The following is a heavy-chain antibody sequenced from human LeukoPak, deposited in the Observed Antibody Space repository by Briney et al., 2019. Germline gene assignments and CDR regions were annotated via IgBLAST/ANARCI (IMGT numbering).Heavy chain of an antibody. Sequence: SETLSLTCTVSGGSISTYYWSWIRQPPGKGLECIGGIRYSGSTYFNPSLKSRVTISIDRSKNQFSLKLSSVTAADTAVYYCARVRIAAAIGEFDCWGQGTLVTVSS. CDR1: GGSISTYY. CDR2: IRYSGST. CDR3: ARVRIAAAIGEFDC. V-gene: IGHV4-59*12. J-gene: IGHJ4*02. D-gene: IGHD6-13*01.